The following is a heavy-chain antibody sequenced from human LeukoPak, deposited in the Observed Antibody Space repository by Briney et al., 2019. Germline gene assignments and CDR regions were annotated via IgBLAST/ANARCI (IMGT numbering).Heavy chain of an antibody. J-gene: IGHJ4*02. CDR1: GFTFSDFY. CDR3: ARGGGAATGIDY. D-gene: IGHD6-13*01. CDR2: ISSNSHYT. V-gene: IGHV3-11*05. Sequence: GGSLRLSCAASGFTFSDFYMSWIRQALGGGLDWVSYISSNSHYTNYADSVKGRFTISRDNAKNSVFLQMNSLRGEDTAVYYCARGGGAATGIDYWGQGTLVTVSS.